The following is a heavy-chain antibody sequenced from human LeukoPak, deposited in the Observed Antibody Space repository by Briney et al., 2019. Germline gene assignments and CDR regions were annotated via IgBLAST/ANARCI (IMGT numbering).Heavy chain of an antibody. CDR2: ISSGSNYI. D-gene: IGHD2-15*01. CDR3: ARVGCSGGTCYDY. J-gene: IGHJ4*02. Sequence: GGSLRLSCAASGFTFSSYSMYWVRQAPGKGLEWVSFISSGSNYIYYIDSVKGRFTISRDNAKNSLYLQMNSLRVEDTAMYYCARVGCSGGTCYDYWGQGTLVTVSS. V-gene: IGHV3-21*01. CDR1: GFTFSSYS.